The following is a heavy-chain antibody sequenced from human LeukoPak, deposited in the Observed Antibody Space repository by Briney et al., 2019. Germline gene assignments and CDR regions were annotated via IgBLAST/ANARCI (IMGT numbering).Heavy chain of an antibody. CDR1: GGSISSSNW. J-gene: IGHJ4*02. V-gene: IGHV4-4*02. CDR3: ARGLRDGYTLFYFDY. D-gene: IGHD5-24*01. Sequence: PSGTLSLTCAVSGGSISSSNWWSWVRQPPGKGLEWIGSIYYTGSTFYNPSLKSRVTISVDTSKNQFSLKLSSVTAPDTAVYFCARGLRDGYTLFYFDYWGQGTLVTVSS. CDR2: IYYTGST.